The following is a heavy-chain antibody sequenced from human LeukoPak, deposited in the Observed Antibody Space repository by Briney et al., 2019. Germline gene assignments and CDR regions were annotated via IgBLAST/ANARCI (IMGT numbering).Heavy chain of an antibody. Sequence: GGSLRLSCAASGFTFSSYGMNWVRQAPGKGLEWVSSISSSSSYIYYADSVKGRFTISRDNAKNSLYLQMNSLRAEDTAVYYCARDKLAVAGSADYWGQETLVTVSS. J-gene: IGHJ4*02. CDR2: ISSSSSYI. V-gene: IGHV3-21*01. D-gene: IGHD6-19*01. CDR1: GFTFSSYG. CDR3: ARDKLAVAGSADY.